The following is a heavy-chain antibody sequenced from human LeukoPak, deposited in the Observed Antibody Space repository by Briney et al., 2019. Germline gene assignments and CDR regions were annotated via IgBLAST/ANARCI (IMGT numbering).Heavy chain of an antibody. Sequence: PGGSLRLSCAASGFTFSSYSMNWVRQAPGKGLEWVSSISSSSSYIYYADSVKGRFTISRDNAKNSLYLQMNSLRAEDSALYYCARDGVGTLDFDYWGQGTLVTVSS. CDR2: ISSSSSYI. V-gene: IGHV3-21*01. J-gene: IGHJ4*02. CDR1: GFTFSSYS. CDR3: ARDGVGTLDFDY. D-gene: IGHD3-10*01.